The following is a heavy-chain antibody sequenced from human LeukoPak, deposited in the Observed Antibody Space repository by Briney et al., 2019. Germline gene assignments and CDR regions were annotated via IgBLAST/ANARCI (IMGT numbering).Heavy chain of an antibody. CDR3: ARDMGYDNGGYYFTNP. V-gene: IGHV1-18*01. J-gene: IGHJ5*02. CDR2: ISAYNGNT. Sequence: ASVKVSCKASGYTFRSYGVTWVRQAPGQGLEWMGWISAYNGNTNYPQRLQGRVTMTTDTSSSTAYMELRDLRSDDTAIYYCARDMGYDNGGYYFTNPWGQGTPVTVSS. D-gene: IGHD3-22*01. CDR1: GYTFRSYG.